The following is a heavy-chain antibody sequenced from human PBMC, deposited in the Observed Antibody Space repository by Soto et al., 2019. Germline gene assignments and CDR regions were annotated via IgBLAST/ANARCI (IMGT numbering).Heavy chain of an antibody. Sequence: GGSLRLSCAASGFTVSTKYMNWVLQAPWKGLEWVSIIYSGGSTKYADSVKGRFIISRDTSKNTLYLQMNSLRAEDTAMYYCARAQDIVALDYWGQGTLVTVSS. D-gene: IGHD2-15*01. J-gene: IGHJ4*02. CDR3: ARAQDIVALDY. CDR1: GFTVSTKY. CDR2: IYSGGST. V-gene: IGHV3-66*01.